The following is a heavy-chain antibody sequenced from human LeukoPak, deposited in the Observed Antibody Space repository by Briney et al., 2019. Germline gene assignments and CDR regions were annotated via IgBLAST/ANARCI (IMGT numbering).Heavy chain of an antibody. D-gene: IGHD2-2*01. CDR2: ISGSGGST. Sequence: GGSVRLSCAASGFTFSSYAMSWVRQAPGKGLEWVSAISGSGGSTYYADSVKGRFTISRDNFKNTLYLQMNSLRAEDTAVYYCARGYCSSTSCYFRSLDYYYYGMDVWGQGTTVTVSS. J-gene: IGHJ6*02. CDR1: GFTFSSYA. V-gene: IGHV3-23*01. CDR3: ARGYCSSTSCYFRSLDYYYYGMDV.